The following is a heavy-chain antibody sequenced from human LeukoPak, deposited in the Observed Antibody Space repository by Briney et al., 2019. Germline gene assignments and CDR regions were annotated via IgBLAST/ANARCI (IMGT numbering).Heavy chain of an antibody. CDR2: INDDGSDA. D-gene: IGHD3-22*01. J-gene: IGHJ3*02. CDR3: AKDPHYYDSSGYYPVGAFDI. CDR1: GFTFSSYW. Sequence: GGSLRLSCAASGFTFSSYWMTWVRQAPGKGLEWVANINDDGSDANYVDSVKGRFTISRDNSKNTLYLQMNSLRAEDTAVYYCAKDPHYYDSSGYYPVGAFDIRGQGTMVTVSS. V-gene: IGHV3-7*03.